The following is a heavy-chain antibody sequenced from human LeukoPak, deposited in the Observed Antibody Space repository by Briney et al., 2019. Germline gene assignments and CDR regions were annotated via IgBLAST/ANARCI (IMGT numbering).Heavy chain of an antibody. J-gene: IGHJ4*02. Sequence: PGGYLRLYCAASGFTFSSYAMSWVRQAPGRGLEWVSALSGSGGSTYYADSVKGRFTISRDNSKNTLYLQMNSLRAEDTAVYYCAKVLTRIVVVTSFDYWGQGTLVTVSS. CDR2: LSGSGGST. CDR3: AKVLTRIVVVTSFDY. D-gene: IGHD3-22*01. V-gene: IGHV3-23*01. CDR1: GFTFSSYA.